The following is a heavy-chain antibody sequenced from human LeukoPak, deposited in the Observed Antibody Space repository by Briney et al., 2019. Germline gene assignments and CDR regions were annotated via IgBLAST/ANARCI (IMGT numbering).Heavy chain of an antibody. D-gene: IGHD3-22*01. CDR1: GYTFTGYY. CDR2: INPSGGST. V-gene: IGHV1-46*01. J-gene: IGHJ5*02. Sequence: AASVKVSCKASGYTFTGYYMHWVRQAPGQGLEWMGIINPSGGSTSYAQKFQGRVTMTRDMSTSTVYMELSSLRSEDTAVYYCARDRDYYDSSGLNWFDPWGQGTLVTVSS. CDR3: ARDRDYYDSSGLNWFDP.